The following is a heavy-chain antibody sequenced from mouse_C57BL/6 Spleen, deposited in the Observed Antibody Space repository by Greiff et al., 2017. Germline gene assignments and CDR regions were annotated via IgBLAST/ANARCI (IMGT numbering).Heavy chain of an antibody. J-gene: IGHJ4*01. CDR3: ARLGGSSYHYAMDY. Sequence: QVQLQQPGAELVKPGASVKLSCKASGYTFTSYWMHWVKQRPGQGLEWIGMIHPNSGSTNYNEKFKSKATLTVDKSSSTAYMQLSSLTSEDSAVYYCARLGGSSYHYAMDYWGQGTSVTVSS. CDR2: IHPNSGST. D-gene: IGHD1-1*01. CDR1: GYTFTSYW. V-gene: IGHV1-64*01.